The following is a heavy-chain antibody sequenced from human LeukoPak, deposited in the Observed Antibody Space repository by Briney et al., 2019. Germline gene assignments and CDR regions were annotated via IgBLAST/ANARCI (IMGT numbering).Heavy chain of an antibody. V-gene: IGHV3-23*01. CDR2: IGTSGNT. CDR3: TKDHGSTGLYQDRDY. CDR1: GFTFSRYA. Sequence: PGGSLRLSCAASGFTFSRYAMNWVRQAPGKGLEWVSTIGTSGNTHYADSVKGRFTISRDNSKNTLYLQMNSLRDEDTAIYHCTKDHGSTGLYQDRDYWGQGTLVTISS. J-gene: IGHJ4*02. D-gene: IGHD6-19*01.